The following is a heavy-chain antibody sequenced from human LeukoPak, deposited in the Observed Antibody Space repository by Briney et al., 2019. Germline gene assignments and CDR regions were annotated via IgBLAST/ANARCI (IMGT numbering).Heavy chain of an antibody. D-gene: IGHD3-22*01. Sequence: PGRSLRLSCAASGFTFSSYGMHWVRQAPGKGLEWVAVISYDGSNKYYADSVKGRFTISRDNSKNTLYLQMNSLRAEDTAVYYCAKDANTYYYDSSGYFPAYWGQGTLVTVSS. CDR2: ISYDGSNK. V-gene: IGHV3-30*18. CDR3: AKDANTYYYDSSGYFPAY. CDR1: GFTFSSYG. J-gene: IGHJ4*02.